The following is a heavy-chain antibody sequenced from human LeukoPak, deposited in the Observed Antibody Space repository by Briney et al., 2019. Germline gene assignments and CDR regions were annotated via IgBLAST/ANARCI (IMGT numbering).Heavy chain of an antibody. CDR1: GFTFDDYG. Sequence: GGSLRLSCAASGFTFDDYGMTWVRQAPGKGLEWVSGISWNGGSTGYADSLKGRFTISRDNAKNSLYLQMSSLRAEDTALYYCARYPRGLGYMDVWGKGTTVTVSS. V-gene: IGHV3-20*04. CDR2: ISWNGGST. CDR3: ARYPRGLGYMDV. D-gene: IGHD3-10*01. J-gene: IGHJ6*03.